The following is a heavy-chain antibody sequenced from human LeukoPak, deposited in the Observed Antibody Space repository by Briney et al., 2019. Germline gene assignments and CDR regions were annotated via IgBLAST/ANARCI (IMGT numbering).Heavy chain of an antibody. D-gene: IGHD3-10*01. Sequence: ASVKVSCKASGYTFTGYYMHWVRQAPGQGLEWMGWINPNSGGTNYAQKFQGRVTMTRDTSISTAYMELSRLRSDDTAVYYCATERALLWFGELSGFDPWGQGTLVTVSS. CDR3: ATERALLWFGELSGFDP. CDR1: GYTFTGYY. CDR2: INPNSGGT. J-gene: IGHJ5*02. V-gene: IGHV1-2*02.